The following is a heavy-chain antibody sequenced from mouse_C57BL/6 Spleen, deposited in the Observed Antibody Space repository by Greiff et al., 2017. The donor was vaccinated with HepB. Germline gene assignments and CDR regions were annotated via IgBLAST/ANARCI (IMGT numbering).Heavy chain of an antibody. V-gene: IGHV1-18*01. D-gene: IGHD2-4*01. J-gene: IGHJ1*03. Sequence: VQLQQSGPELVKPGASVKIPCKASGYTFTDYNMDWVKQSHGKSLEWIGDINPNNGGTIYNQKFKGKATLTVDKSSSTAYMELRSLTSEDTAVYYGAGSSYDYDGYWYFDVWGTGTTVTVSS. CDR1: GYTFTDYN. CDR2: INPNNGGT. CDR3: AGSSYDYDGYWYFDV.